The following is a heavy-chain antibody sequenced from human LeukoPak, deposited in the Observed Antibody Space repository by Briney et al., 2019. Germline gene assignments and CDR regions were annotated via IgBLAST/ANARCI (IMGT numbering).Heavy chain of an antibody. V-gene: IGHV4-39*07. D-gene: IGHD2-2*01. Sequence: PSETLSLTCTVSGGSISSGGYYWSWIRQPPGKGLEWIGSVYNSGNTYYSPSLNGRVSISLDTSKNQISLGLSSVTAADTAVYYCARDVGYCSSTSCYVDYYYYGMDVWGQGTTVTVSS. J-gene: IGHJ6*02. CDR1: GGSISSGGYY. CDR3: ARDVGYCSSTSCYVDYYYYGMDV. CDR2: VYNSGNT.